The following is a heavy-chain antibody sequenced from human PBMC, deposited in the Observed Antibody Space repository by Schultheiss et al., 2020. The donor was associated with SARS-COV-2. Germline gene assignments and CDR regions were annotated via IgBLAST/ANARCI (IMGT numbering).Heavy chain of an antibody. D-gene: IGHD3-10*01. CDR3: ARNPPITMVRGTPGAFDI. V-gene: IGHV4-39*01. J-gene: IGHJ3*02. CDR1: GGSISSYY. Sequence: SQTLSLTCTVSGGSISSYYWGWIRQPPGKGLEWIGSIYYSGSTYYNPSLKSRVTISVDTSKNQFSLKLSSVTAADTAVYYCARNPPITMVRGTPGAFDIWGQGTMVTVSS. CDR2: IYYSGST.